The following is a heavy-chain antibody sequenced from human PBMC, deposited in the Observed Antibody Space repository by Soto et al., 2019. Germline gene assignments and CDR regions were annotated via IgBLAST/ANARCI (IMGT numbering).Heavy chain of an antibody. CDR2: IYSGGTT. CDR1: GLSVGGNY. CDR3: ARSSRGGNAGYFNL. Sequence: EVQLVETGGGLIQPGGSLRLSCAASGLSVGGNYMSRVRQAPGKGLEWVSTIYSGGTTHDADSVKGRFTISRDNSENTVYLQMNSLRPEDTAVYYCARSSRGGNAGYFNLWGRGTLVTVSS. J-gene: IGHJ2*01. D-gene: IGHD2-15*01. V-gene: IGHV3-53*02.